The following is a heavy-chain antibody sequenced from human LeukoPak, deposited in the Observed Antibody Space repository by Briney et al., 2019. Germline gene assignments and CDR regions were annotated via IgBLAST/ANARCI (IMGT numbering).Heavy chain of an antibody. CDR2: ISSSLGST. Sequence: GGSLRLSCAVSGFTFSSYAMNWVRQAPGKGLDWVSTISSSLGSTYYADSVKGRFTISRDNSKNTLFLQMNSLRAEDTAVYYCAKNSGRGTTVSNFDSWGQGTLVTVSS. CDR1: GFTFSSYA. CDR3: AKNSGRGTTVSNFDS. D-gene: IGHD4-17*01. V-gene: IGHV3-23*01. J-gene: IGHJ4*02.